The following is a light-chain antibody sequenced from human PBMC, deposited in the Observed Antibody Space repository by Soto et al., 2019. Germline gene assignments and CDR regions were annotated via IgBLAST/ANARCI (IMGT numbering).Light chain of an antibody. J-gene: IGKJ1*01. Sequence: AIRMTQSPSSFSASTVDRVTITCRASQGISSYLAWYQQKPGKAPKLLIYAASTLQSGVPSRFSGSGSGTDFTLTINCLQSEDFATYYCQQYYSYSWTFGQGTKV. V-gene: IGKV1-8*01. CDR3: QQYYSYSWT. CDR1: QGISSY. CDR2: AAS.